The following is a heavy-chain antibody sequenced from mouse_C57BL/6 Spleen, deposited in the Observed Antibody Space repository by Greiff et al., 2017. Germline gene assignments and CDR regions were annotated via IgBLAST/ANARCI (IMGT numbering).Heavy chain of an antibody. D-gene: IGHD3-2*02. J-gene: IGHJ3*01. CDR2: ISYSGST. CDR3: ARAEGTAQAPWFAY. Sequence: EVQLVESGPGMVKPSQSLSLTCTVTGYSITSGYDWHWIRHFPGNKLEWMGYISYSGSTNYNPSLKSRISITHDTSKNHFFLKLNSVTTEDTATYYCARAEGTAQAPWFAYWGQGTLVTVSA. V-gene: IGHV3-1*01. CDR1: GYSITSGYD.